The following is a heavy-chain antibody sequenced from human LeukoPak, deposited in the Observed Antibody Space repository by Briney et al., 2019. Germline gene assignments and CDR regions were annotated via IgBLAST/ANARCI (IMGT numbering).Heavy chain of an antibody. J-gene: IGHJ4*02. CDR1: GGSFSGYY. CDR3: ARGPITMVRGVIPFDY. Sequence: SGTLSLTCAVYGGSFSGYYWSWIRQPPGKGLEWIGEINHSGSTNYNPSLKSRVTISVDTSKNQFSLKLSSVTAADTAVYYCARGPITMVRGVIPFDYWGQGTLVTVSS. V-gene: IGHV4-34*01. CDR2: INHSGST. D-gene: IGHD3-10*01.